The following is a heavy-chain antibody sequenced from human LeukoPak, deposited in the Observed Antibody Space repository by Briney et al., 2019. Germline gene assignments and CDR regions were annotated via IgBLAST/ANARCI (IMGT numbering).Heavy chain of an antibody. CDR3: ARSIVGPYYYYYYGMDV. D-gene: IGHD1-26*01. V-gene: IGHV3-74*01. J-gene: IGHJ6*02. Sequence: GGSLRLSCATSGFTLSTYWMHWVRQAPGEGLVWVSRISSDGSATNYADSVKGRFTISRDNAKNSLYLQMNNLRAEDTAVCYCARSIVGPYYYYYYGMDVWGQGTTVTVSS. CDR2: ISSDGSAT. CDR1: GFTLSTYW.